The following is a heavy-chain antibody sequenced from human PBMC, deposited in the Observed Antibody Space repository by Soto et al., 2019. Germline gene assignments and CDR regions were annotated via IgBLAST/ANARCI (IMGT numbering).Heavy chain of an antibody. J-gene: IGHJ3*02. CDR3: ATSTATDAFDI. CDR2: VRDDGSRT. Sequence: QVEMVASGGGVVQPGRPLRLSCAVSGLTFSDYGMHWVRQAPARGPEWVALVRDDGSRTYYAASVRGRFTISRDNSKNFFYPQMGRLRAEDQAMYHCATSTATDAFDIWGQGTMVTVSS. CDR1: GLTFSDYG. V-gene: IGHV3-33*01.